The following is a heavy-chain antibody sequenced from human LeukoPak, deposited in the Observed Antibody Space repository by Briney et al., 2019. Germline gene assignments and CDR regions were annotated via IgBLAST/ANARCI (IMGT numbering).Heavy chain of an antibody. J-gene: IGHJ5*02. CDR2: FDPEDGET. V-gene: IGHV1-24*01. CDR1: GYTLTELS. Sequence: ASVKVSCKVSGYTLTELSMHWVRQAPGKGLEWMGGFDPEDGETIYAQKFQGRVTMTEDTSTDTAYMELSSLRSEDTAVYYCARDRGREGSGSYYLYNWFDPWGQGTLVTVSS. CDR3: ARDRGREGSGSYYLYNWFDP. D-gene: IGHD3-10*01.